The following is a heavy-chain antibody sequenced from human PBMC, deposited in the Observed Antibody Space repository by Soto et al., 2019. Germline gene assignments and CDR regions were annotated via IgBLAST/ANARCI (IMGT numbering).Heavy chain of an antibody. J-gene: IGHJ4*02. V-gene: IGHV3-15*01. CDR2: IKSKTDGGTT. Sequence: PGGSLRLSCAASGLTFSNAWMSWVRQAPGKGLEWVGRIKSKTDGGTTDYAAPVKGRFTISRDDSKNTLYLQMNSLKTEDTAVYYCTTDYPRSLPGYWGQGTLVTVSS. CDR3: TTDYPRSLPGY. CDR1: GLTFSNAW.